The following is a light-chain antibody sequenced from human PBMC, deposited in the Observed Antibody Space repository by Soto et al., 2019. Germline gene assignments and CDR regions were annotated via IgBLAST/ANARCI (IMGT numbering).Light chain of an antibody. V-gene: IGKV3-20*01. CDR2: GAS. J-gene: IGKJ5*01. CDR1: QSVTSSS. CDR3: QQYDNWPIT. Sequence: EIVLTQFPGTLSLARGEGATLSCRASQSVTSSSLAWYQQKVGRAPRVLIYGASNRATGIPDRFSGSGSGTDFTLIISSLQSEDSAVYYCQQYDNWPITFGQGTRLEIK.